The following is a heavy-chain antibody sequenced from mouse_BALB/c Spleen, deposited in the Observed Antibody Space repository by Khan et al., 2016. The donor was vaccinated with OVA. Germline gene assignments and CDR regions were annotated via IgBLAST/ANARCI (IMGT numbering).Heavy chain of an antibody. J-gene: IGHJ3*01. CDR3: LLSLFYCGSAYEGFAY. D-gene: IGHD1-1*01. Sequence: EVELQQSGPELVKPGASVKMSCKASGYTFTSYVMHWVKQKPRQGLEWIGYISPNSDGSKYNEKFRGKATLTSDKSSSTAYMELSSLTSEDSAVYYCLLSLFYCGSAYEGFAYWGQGTLVTVSA. V-gene: IGHV1S136*01. CDR1: GYTFTSYV. CDR2: ISPNSDGS.